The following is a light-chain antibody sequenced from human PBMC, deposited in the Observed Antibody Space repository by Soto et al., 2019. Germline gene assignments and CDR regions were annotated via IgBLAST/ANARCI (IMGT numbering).Light chain of an antibody. J-gene: IGKJ4*01. CDR1: HSINKW. V-gene: IGKV1-5*03. CDR3: QQNNSYPLT. CDR2: KAS. Sequence: DLQMTQSPATLSASVGDRVTITCRASHSINKWLAWYQQRPGKAPKLLIYKASSLQSGVPSRFSGSGSGTEFTFTISGLQPDDFAIYYCQQNNSYPLTFGGGTKMEIK.